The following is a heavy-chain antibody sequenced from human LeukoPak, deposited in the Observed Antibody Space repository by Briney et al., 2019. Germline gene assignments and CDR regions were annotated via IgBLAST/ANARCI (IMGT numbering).Heavy chain of an antibody. CDR1: GGSISSYY. D-gene: IGHD6-25*01. CDR3: ARGGYLYYYGMDV. J-gene: IGHJ6*02. V-gene: IGHV4-59*01. Sequence: SETLSLTCTVSGGSISSYYWSWIRQPPGKGLEWIGYIYYSGSTNYSPSLKSRVTISVDTSKNQFSLKLSSVTAADTAVYYCARGGYLYYYGMDVWGQGTTVTVSS. CDR2: IYYSGST.